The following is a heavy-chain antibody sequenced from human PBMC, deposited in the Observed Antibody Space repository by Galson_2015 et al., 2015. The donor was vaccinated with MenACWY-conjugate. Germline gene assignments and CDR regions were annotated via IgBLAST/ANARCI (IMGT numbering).Heavy chain of an antibody. Sequence: SLRLSCAASGFSISNFGMNWVRQAPGKGLERVSYISPTSGNIYYADPVKGRFTISRDNAKNSLYLQMNSLRDEDSAVYYCARRDARLAKLVGACDLWGQGTKVTVSS. J-gene: IGHJ3*01. CDR3: ARRDARLAKLVGACDL. CDR2: ISPTSGNI. D-gene: IGHD3-16*01. CDR1: GFSISNFG. V-gene: IGHV3-48*02.